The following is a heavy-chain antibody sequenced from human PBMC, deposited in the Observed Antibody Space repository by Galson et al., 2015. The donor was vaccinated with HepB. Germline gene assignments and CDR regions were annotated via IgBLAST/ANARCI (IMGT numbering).Heavy chain of an antibody. J-gene: IGHJ6*02. V-gene: IGHV3-30*19. CDR1: GFTFSNYG. CDR3: AREVTLTSSWYYYGMDV. Sequence: SLRLSCAASGFTFSNYGMYWVRQAPGKGLEWMAVISYDGSYQYYADSVKGRFTISRDNSKNTPYLQMNSLGGEDTAVYFCAREVTLTSSWYYYGMDVWGHGTTVIVSS. CDR2: ISYDGSYQ. D-gene: IGHD6-13*01.